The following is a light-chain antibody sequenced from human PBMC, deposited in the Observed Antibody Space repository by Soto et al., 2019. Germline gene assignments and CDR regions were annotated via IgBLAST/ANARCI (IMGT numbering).Light chain of an antibody. CDR2: NNN. Sequence: QSVLTQPPSASGTPGQRVTISCTGSSSNIGTKTVNWYQHLPGTAPKLLIYNNNERPSGVPDRFSASKSGTSAALAISGLQSEDEADYYCATWDDRLNGRVFGGGTKLTVL. V-gene: IGLV1-44*01. J-gene: IGLJ2*01. CDR3: ATWDDRLNGRV. CDR1: SSNIGTKT.